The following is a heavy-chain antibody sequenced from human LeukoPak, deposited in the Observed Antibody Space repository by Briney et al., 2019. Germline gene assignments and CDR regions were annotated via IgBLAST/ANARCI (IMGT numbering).Heavy chain of an antibody. D-gene: IGHD4-17*01. Sequence: SETLSLTCTVSGGSISSISYYWGWIRQPPGKGLEWIGTIYYSGSTYYNPSLKSRVTISVDTSKNQFSLKLSSVTAADTAVYYCAGGRYGDYGYNWFDPWGQGTLVTVSS. CDR1: GGSISSISYY. CDR2: IYYSGST. CDR3: AGGRYGDYGYNWFDP. V-gene: IGHV4-39*01. J-gene: IGHJ5*02.